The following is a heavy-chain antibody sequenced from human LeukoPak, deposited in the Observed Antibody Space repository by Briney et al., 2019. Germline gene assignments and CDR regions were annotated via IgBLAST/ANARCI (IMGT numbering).Heavy chain of an antibody. CDR3: ARAGGIDPFDI. CDR2: ISSSSSTI. CDR1: RFTFSSYR. Sequence: PGGSLRLSCAASRFTFSSYRMNWVRQAPGKGLEWISYISSSSSTIYYADSVKGRFTISRDNAKNSLYLQMNSLRAEDTAVYYCARAGGIDPFDIWGQGIMVTVSS. D-gene: IGHD6-25*01. J-gene: IGHJ3*02. V-gene: IGHV3-48*01.